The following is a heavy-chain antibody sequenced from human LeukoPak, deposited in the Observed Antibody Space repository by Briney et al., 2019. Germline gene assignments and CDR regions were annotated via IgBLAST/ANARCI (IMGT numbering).Heavy chain of an antibody. CDR1: GFTFSSYS. CDR2: IGTRTSTI. CDR3: ARDHAYAFDI. J-gene: IGHJ3*02. Sequence: PGRSLRLSCAASGFTFSSYSMNWVRQAPGKGLEWVSYIGTRTSTIYYEDSVKGRFTISRDNARNSLYLQMDGLRDEDTAVYFCARDHAYAFDIWGQGTMVTVSS. V-gene: IGHV3-48*02.